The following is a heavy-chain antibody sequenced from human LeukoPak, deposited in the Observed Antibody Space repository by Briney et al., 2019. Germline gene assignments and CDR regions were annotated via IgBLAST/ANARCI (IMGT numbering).Heavy chain of an antibody. CDR2: IGTAGDT. CDR1: GFTLSSYD. J-gene: IGHJ4*02. Sequence: GGSLRLSCAASGFTLSSYDMHWVRQATGKGLEWVSAIGTAGDTYYPGSVKGRFTISRENAKNSLYLQMNSLRAGDTAVYYCARARRTVYAILKPSTYYFDYWGQGTLVTVSS. CDR3: ARARRTVYAILKPSTYYFDY. V-gene: IGHV3-13*01. D-gene: IGHD2-8*01.